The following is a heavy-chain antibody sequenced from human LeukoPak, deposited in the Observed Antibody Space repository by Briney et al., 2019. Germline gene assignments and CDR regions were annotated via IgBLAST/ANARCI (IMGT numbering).Heavy chain of an antibody. D-gene: IGHD3-10*01. CDR1: GFTFSDYY. CDR2: ISSSGSTI. Sequence: GGSLRLSCAASGFTFSDYYMSWIRQAPGKGLEWVSYISSSGSTIYYADSVKGRFTISRDNAKNSLYLQMNSLRAEDTAVYYCARDRDFRGVNPSLNYYYGMDVWGQGTTVTVSS. CDR3: ARDRDFRGVNPSLNYYYGMDV. V-gene: IGHV3-11*01. J-gene: IGHJ6*02.